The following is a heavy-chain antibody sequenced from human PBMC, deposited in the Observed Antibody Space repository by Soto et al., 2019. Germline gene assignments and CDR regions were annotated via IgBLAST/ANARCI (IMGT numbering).Heavy chain of an antibody. J-gene: IGHJ3*02. CDR1: GGSISSGGYY. D-gene: IGHD5-12*01. V-gene: IGHV4-31*03. Sequence: SETLSLTCTVSGGSISSGGYYWSWIRQHPGKGLEWIGYIYYSGSTYYNPSLKSRVTISVDTSKNQFSLKLSSVTAADTAVYYCARDQSGYDLLAFDIWGQGTMVTVSS. CDR3: ARDQSGYDLLAFDI. CDR2: IYYSGST.